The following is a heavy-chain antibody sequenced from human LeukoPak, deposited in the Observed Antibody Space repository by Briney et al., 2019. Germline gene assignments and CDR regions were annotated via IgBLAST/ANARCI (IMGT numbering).Heavy chain of an antibody. Sequence: ASVKVSCKASGHTFTSYYIHWVRQAPGQGLEWMGIFIPSGGSTSYAQKFQGRVTMTKDTSTSTVYMELSSLRSEDTAVYYCARDPLKVAATGLDYWGQGTLVTVSS. V-gene: IGHV1-46*01. CDR2: FIPSGGST. J-gene: IGHJ4*02. D-gene: IGHD6-13*01. CDR1: GHTFTSYY. CDR3: ARDPLKVAATGLDY.